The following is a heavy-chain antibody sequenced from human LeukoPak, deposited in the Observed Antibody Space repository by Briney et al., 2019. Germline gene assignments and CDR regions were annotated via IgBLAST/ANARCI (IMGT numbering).Heavy chain of an antibody. CDR3: ARGFRGLNY. J-gene: IGHJ4*02. D-gene: IGHD3-10*01. V-gene: IGHV4-59*07. Sequence: PSDTLSLTCTVSGGSISSYYGSWTRQPPGKGREWIGYIYYSGSTNYNPSRKSRVTISVDTSKNQFSLKLGSVTAADTAVYYCARGFRGLNYWGQGTLVTVSS. CDR2: IYYSGST. CDR1: GGSISSYY.